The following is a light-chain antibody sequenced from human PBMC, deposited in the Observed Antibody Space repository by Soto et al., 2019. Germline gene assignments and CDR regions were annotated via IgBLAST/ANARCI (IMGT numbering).Light chain of an antibody. Sequence: DIQMTQSPSTLSASVGDRVTITCRASQNINDWLAWYQQKPGKAPNLLIYDASTLESGVPSRFSGSGSVTEFTLTISSLQPADFATYYCQQYDTFSRFTFGPGTKVDLK. CDR3: QQYDTFSRFT. CDR2: DAS. J-gene: IGKJ3*01. V-gene: IGKV1-5*01. CDR1: QNINDW.